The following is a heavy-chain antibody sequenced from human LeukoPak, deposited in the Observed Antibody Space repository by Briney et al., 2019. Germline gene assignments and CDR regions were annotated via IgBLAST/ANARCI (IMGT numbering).Heavy chain of an antibody. J-gene: IGHJ4*02. CDR1: GFTFSSYS. V-gene: IGHV3-21*01. Sequence: GGSLRLSCAASGFTFSSYSMNWVRQAPGKGLEWASSISSSSTYIYYADSVKGRFTISRDNAKNSLYLQMNSLRAEDTAVYYCARGVSKTDYYDSSGYYSWGQGTLVTVSS. CDR2: ISSSSTYI. D-gene: IGHD3-22*01. CDR3: ARGVSKTDYYDSSGYYS.